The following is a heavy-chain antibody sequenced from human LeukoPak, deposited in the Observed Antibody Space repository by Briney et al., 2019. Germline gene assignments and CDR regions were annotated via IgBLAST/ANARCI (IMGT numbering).Heavy chain of an antibody. D-gene: IGHD3-10*01. Sequence: SETLSLTCVVYGGSFSGYYWSWIRQPPGKGLEWIGEIDHTGSTNHNPSLKSRVTISVDTSKNQFSLKLSSVTAADTAVYYCARRRGPYGSGRIWFDPWGQGTLVTVSS. V-gene: IGHV4-34*01. CDR2: IDHTGST. J-gene: IGHJ5*02. CDR1: GGSFSGYY. CDR3: ARRRGPYGSGRIWFDP.